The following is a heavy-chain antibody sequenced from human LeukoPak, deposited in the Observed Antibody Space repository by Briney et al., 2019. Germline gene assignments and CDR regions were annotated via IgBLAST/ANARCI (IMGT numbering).Heavy chain of an antibody. V-gene: IGHV3-23*01. CDR3: AETSKYFDY. J-gene: IGHJ4*02. CDR2: ISDSGGYT. CDR1: RFMFGSYA. Sequence: PGGSLRLSCAASRFMFGSYAMSWVRQAPGKRLEWVSTISDSGGYTYYAGSVKGRFTISRDNSRNTLYLQMNSLRVEDTAVYYCAETSKYFDYWGQGTLVTVSS.